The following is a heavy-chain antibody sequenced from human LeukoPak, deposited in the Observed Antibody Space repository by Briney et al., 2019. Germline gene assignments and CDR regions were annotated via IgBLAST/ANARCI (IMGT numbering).Heavy chain of an antibody. V-gene: IGHV3-21*01. D-gene: IGHD3-22*01. J-gene: IGHJ3*02. CDR3: ARDRSDYYDSSGYDAFDI. CDR2: ISSSSSYI. CDR1: GFTFSSYA. Sequence: GGSLRLSCAASGFTFSSYAMTWVRQAPGKGLEWVSSISSSSSYIYYADSVKGRFTISRDNAKNSLYLQMNSLRAEDTAVYYCARDRSDYYDSSGYDAFDIWGRGTMVTVSS.